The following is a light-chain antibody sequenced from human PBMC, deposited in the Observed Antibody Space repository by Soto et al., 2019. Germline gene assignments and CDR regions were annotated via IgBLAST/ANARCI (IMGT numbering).Light chain of an antibody. J-gene: IGLJ1*01. CDR3: SSYTSSSTYV. CDR2: EVS. V-gene: IGLV2-14*01. CDR1: SSDVGGYNY. Sequence: QSALTQPASVSGSPGQSITISFTGTSSDVGGYNYVSWYQQHPGKAPKLMIYEVSNRPSGVSNRFSGSKSGNTASLTISGLQAEDEADYYCSSYTSSSTYVFGTGTKVT.